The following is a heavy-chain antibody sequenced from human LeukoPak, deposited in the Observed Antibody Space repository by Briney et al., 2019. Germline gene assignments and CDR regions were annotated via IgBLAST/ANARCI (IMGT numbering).Heavy chain of an antibody. V-gene: IGHV3-53*01. D-gene: IGHD6-13*01. CDR3: ARGTHIAAAIFDY. J-gene: IGHJ4*02. Sequence: PGGSLRLSCAASGFTVSSIYMSWVRQAPGKGLEWVSVLYDVGSTFYADSVKGRFTVSRDNSQNTLYLRMNSLRAEDTAVYYCARGTHIAAAIFDYWGQGTLVTVSS. CDR2: LYDVGST. CDR1: GFTVSSIY.